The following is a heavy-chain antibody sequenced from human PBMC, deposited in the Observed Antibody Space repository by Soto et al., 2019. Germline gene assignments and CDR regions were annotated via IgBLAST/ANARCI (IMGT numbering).Heavy chain of an antibody. D-gene: IGHD2-8*02. CDR2: IRSKANSYAT. Sequence: EVQLVESGGGLVQPGGSLKLSCAASGSTFSGSAMHWVRQASGKGLEWVGRIRSKANSYATIYAASVKGRVTISRDDSQNTAYLQMNSLKTEDTAVYYCAGLVDTPGGNGMDVWGQGTTVTVSS. CDR3: AGLVDTPGGNGMDV. V-gene: IGHV3-73*02. CDR1: GSTFSGSA. J-gene: IGHJ6*02.